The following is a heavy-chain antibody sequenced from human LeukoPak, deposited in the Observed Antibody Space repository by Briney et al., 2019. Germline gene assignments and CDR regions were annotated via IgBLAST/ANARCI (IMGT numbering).Heavy chain of an antibody. CDR3: ARDIVLMVYATYYFDY. D-gene: IGHD2-8*01. CDR1: GFTFSSYW. CDR2: IKQDGSEK. V-gene: IGHV3-7*01. J-gene: IGHJ4*02. Sequence: GGSLRLSCAASGFTFSSYWMSWVRQAPGKGLEWVANIKQDGSEKYYVDSVKGRFTISRDNAKNSMYLQMNSLRAEDTAVYYCARDIVLMVYATYYFDYWGQGTLVTVSS.